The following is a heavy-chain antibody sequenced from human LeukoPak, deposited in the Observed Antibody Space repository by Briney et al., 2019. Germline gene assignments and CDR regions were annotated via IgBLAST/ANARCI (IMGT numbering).Heavy chain of an antibody. CDR3: ARGVAAAGTGGYYFDY. Sequence: SETLSLTCTVSGGSISSSNYFWGWIRQPPGKGLEWIGSIYYSGSTYYNPSLKSRVTISVDRSKNQFSLKLSSVTAADTAVYYCARGVAAAGTGGYYFDYWGQGTLVTVSS. V-gene: IGHV4-39*07. J-gene: IGHJ4*02. CDR1: GGSISSSNYF. CDR2: IYYSGST. D-gene: IGHD6-13*01.